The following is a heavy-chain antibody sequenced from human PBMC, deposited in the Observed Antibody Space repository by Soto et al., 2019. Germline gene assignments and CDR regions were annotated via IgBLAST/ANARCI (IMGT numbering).Heavy chain of an antibody. CDR2: IYHSGST. CDR1: GGSISSFCYS. J-gene: IGHJ5*02. V-gene: IGHV4-30-2*01. CDR3: ARHPYSSSWYNWIYP. Sequence: SETLSLTCAVSGGSISSFCYSWSWIRQPPGKGLEWTGYIYHSGSTYYNPSLKSRVTISVDRSKNQFSLKLSSVTAADTAVYYCARHPYSSSWYNWIYPWGQGTLVTVSS. D-gene: IGHD6-13*01.